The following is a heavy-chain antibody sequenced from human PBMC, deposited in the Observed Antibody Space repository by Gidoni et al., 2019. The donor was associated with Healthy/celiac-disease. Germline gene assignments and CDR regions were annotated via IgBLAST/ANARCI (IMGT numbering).Heavy chain of an antibody. J-gene: IGHJ6*02. CDR1: GFTFDDYA. Sequence: EVQLVESGGGLVQPGSSLRLSCAASGFTFDDYAMHWVRQAPGKGLEWVSGISWNSGSIGYADSVKGRFTISRDNAKNSLYLQMNSLRAEDTALYYCAKDLRYSSSWFGAMDVWGQGTTVTVSS. D-gene: IGHD6-13*01. CDR3: AKDLRYSSSWFGAMDV. V-gene: IGHV3-9*01. CDR2: ISWNSGSI.